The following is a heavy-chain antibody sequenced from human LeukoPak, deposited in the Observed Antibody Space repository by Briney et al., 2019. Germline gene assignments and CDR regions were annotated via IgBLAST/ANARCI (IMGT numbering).Heavy chain of an antibody. CDR3: AKGGSTSRVTTSRVVFGYYYYLDV. CDR1: GFTFSSHA. CDR2: LSGSGGTT. V-gene: IGHV3-23*01. Sequence: GGSLRLSCAAAGFTFSSHAMSWVRQAPGKGLEWVSSLSGSGGTTYHADSVKGRFSISRDNSKNTLYLQLNSLRAEDTAVYYCAKGGSTSRVTTSRVVFGYYYYLDVWGKGTPVTVSS. D-gene: IGHD4-17*01. J-gene: IGHJ6*03.